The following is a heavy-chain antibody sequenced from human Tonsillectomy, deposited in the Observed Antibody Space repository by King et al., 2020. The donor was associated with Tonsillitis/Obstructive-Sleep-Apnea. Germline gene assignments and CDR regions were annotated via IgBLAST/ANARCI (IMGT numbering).Heavy chain of an antibody. CDR1: GFTFSDYY. CDR3: ARVVPATPRDYYYYYIDV. V-gene: IGHV3-11*05. Sequence: VQLVESGGGLVKPGGSLRLSCAASGFTFSDYYMIWIRQAPGKGLEWVSYISSSSTYTNYADSVKGQFTISRDNAKNSLYLQMNSLRAEDTAVYYCARVVPATPRDYYYYYIDVWGKGTTVTVSS. CDR2: ISSSSTYT. J-gene: IGHJ6*03. D-gene: IGHD2-2*01.